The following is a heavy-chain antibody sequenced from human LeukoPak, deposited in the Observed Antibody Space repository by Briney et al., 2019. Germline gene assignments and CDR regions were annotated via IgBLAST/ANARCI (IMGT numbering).Heavy chain of an antibody. CDR1: GGPFSGYY. D-gene: IGHD3-3*01. J-gene: IGHJ4*02. V-gene: IGHV4-34*01. CDR2: INHSGST. Sequence: PSETLSLTCAVYGGPFSGYYWSWIRQPPGKGLEWIGEINHSGSTNYNPSLKSRVTISVDTSKNQFSLKLSSVTAADTAVYYCARVTVHYDFWSGYHPPYFDYWGQGTLVTVSS. CDR3: ARVTVHYDFWSGYHPPYFDY.